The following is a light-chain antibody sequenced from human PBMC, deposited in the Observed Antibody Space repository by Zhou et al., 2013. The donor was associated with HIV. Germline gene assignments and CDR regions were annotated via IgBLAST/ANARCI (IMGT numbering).Light chain of an antibody. CDR1: QSLLHSNGYNY. Sequence: DVVMTQSPLSLPVTLGQPASISCRSSQSLLHSNGYNYLDWYLQKPGQSPQLLIYLGSNRASGVPDRISGSGSGTDFTLKISRVEAEDVGVYYCMQALQTPNTFGQGTKLEIK. CDR2: LGS. V-gene: IGKV2-28*01. CDR3: MQALQTPNT. J-gene: IGKJ2*01.